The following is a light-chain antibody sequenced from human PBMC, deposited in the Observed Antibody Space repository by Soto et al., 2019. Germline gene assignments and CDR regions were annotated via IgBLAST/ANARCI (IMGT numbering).Light chain of an antibody. CDR3: QQYHNWPPRA. J-gene: IGKJ1*01. CDR1: QSVRGN. Sequence: IVMTHSPATLSVSPGERGSLSCRASQSVRGNLAWYQQKPGRAPRLLICGAATRATGIPARFSPTGSGKEFTLHIRRLQSQDYALYYCQQYHNWPPRASVQGT. CDR2: GAA. V-gene: IGKV3-15*01.